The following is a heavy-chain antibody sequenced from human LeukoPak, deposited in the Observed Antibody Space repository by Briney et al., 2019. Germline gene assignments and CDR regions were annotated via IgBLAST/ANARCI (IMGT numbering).Heavy chain of an antibody. V-gene: IGHV1-18*01. J-gene: IGHJ4*02. D-gene: IGHD4-17*01. CDR1: GYTLTRYG. CDR2: ISAYNGDT. CDR3: ARGRKDYCDYYFDY. Sequence: ASVKVSSKASGYTLTRYGISSVRLAPGQGLEWMGWISAYNGDTNYAQKLQDRVTMTTDTSTSTAYMELRSMRSDDTAVYYCARGRKDYCDYYFDYGGQGILVTVSS.